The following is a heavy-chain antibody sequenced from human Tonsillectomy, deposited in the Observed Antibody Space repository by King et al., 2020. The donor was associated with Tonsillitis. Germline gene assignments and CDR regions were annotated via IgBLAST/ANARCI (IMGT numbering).Heavy chain of an antibody. Sequence: VQLVESGGGLVQPGGSLRLSCAASGFTFSVYAMHWVRQAPGGGVEYVLAISSKGGSTYYAESVKGRFTISRDNSKNTLYLQMSSLRTEDTAVYYCVKAAAYYDSSGYYHSWGQGTLVTVSP. CDR2: ISSKGGST. V-gene: IGHV3-64D*06. CDR3: VKAAAYYDSSGYYHS. CDR1: GFTFSVYA. D-gene: IGHD3-22*01. J-gene: IGHJ4*02.